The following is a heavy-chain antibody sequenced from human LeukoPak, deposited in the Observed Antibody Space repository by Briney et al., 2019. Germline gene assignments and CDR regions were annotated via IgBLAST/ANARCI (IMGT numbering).Heavy chain of an antibody. CDR1: GFTFSDYY. V-gene: IGHV3-11*01. CDR3: AREFPSSYGFVGAFDI. J-gene: IGHJ3*02. Sequence: PGGSLRLSCAASGFTFSDYYMSWIRQAPGKGLEWVSYISSSGSTIYYADSVKGRFTISRDNAKNSLYLQMNSLRAEDTAVYYRAREFPSSYGFVGAFDIWGQGTTVTVSS. D-gene: IGHD5-18*01. CDR2: ISSSGSTI.